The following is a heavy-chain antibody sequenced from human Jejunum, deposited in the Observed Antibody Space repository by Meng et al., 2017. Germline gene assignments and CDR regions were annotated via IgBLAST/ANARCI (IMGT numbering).Heavy chain of an antibody. V-gene: IGHV1-69*01. CDR3: ARGGVSYQLLTRLVY. CDR1: GGTFSSYG. J-gene: IGHJ4*02. Sequence: QVLMVQAWAEVKKPGASVKVSCKGSGGTFSSYGLYRVRQGPGQGLEWMGGIIPYTGTGKSAQKFQGRVTITADESTSTAYMELSSLRSEDTAVYYCARGGVSYQLLTRLVYWGQGTLVTVSS. D-gene: IGHD2-2*01. CDR2: IIPYTGTG.